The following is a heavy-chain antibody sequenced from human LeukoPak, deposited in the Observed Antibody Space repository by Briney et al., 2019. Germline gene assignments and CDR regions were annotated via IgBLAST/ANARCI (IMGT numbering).Heavy chain of an antibody. J-gene: IGHJ5*02. Sequence: SVKVSCKASGGTLSSYAISWVRQAPGQGLEWMGGIIPIFGTANYAQKFQGRVTITADESTSTAYMELSSLRSEDTAVYYCARDPGCTNGVCAPWGQGTLVTVSS. V-gene: IGHV1-69*13. CDR3: ARDPGCTNGVCAP. CDR2: IIPIFGTA. CDR1: GGTLSSYA. D-gene: IGHD2-8*01.